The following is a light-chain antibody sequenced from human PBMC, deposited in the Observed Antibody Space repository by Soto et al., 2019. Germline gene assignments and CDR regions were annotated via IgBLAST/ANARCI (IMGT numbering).Light chain of an antibody. CDR1: LRIASS. Sequence: DIQMTQSPSSLSASVGETVTITCRASLRIASSLNWFQHRPGQAPKLLLFAASNLHEAAPPRFSGTGSGTSFSLTIRCRPPEAFATSYSQQSFNLPRTFAPGTKVDSK. J-gene: IGKJ1*01. V-gene: IGKV1-39*01. CDR2: AAS. CDR3: QQSFNLPRT.